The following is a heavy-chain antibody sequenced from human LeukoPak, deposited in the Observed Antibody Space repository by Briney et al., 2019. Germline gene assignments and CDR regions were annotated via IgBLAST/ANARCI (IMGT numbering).Heavy chain of an antibody. J-gene: IGHJ3*01. V-gene: IGHV1-18*01. CDR2: ISGKNGNT. CDR1: GYIFISYG. D-gene: IGHD3-22*01. CDR3: ARDPSGDVVVITGDAFDV. Sequence: ASVKVSCKASGYIFISYGISWVRQVPGQGLEWMGWISGKNGNTIYAQKFQGRVTMTTDTSTSTAYMELRSLRSDDTAVYYCARDPSGDVVVITGDAFDVWGQGTMVIVSS.